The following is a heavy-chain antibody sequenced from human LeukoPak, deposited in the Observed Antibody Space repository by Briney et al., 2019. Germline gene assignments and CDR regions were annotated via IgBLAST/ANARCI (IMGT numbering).Heavy chain of an antibody. V-gene: IGHV4-4*02. CDR1: GGSISSSNW. D-gene: IGHD3-22*01. Sequence: SETLSLTCAVSGGSISSSNWWSWVRQPPGKGLEWIGEIYHSGSTNYNPSLKSRVTISVDKSKNQFSLKLSSVTAADTAVYYCASARWGYYGKYFDYWGQGTLVTVSS. CDR2: IYHSGST. CDR3: ASARWGYYGKYFDY. J-gene: IGHJ4*02.